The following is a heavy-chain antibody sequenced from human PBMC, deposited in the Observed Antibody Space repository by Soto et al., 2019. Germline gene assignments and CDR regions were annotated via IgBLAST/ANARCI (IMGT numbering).Heavy chain of an antibody. Sequence: SETLSLTCTVSGGSISSSSYYWGWIRQPPGKGLEWIGSIYYSGSTYYNPSLKSRVTISVDTSKNQFSLKLSSVPAADTAVYYCARLRVDRRGYFNYYYYGMDVWGRETTVTVSS. CDR1: GGSISSSSYY. D-gene: IGHD3-22*01. CDR3: ARLRVDRRGYFNYYYYGMDV. V-gene: IGHV4-39*01. CDR2: IYYSGST. J-gene: IGHJ6*02.